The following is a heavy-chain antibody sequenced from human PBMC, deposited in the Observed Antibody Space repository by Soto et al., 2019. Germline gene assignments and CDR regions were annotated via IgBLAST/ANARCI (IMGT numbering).Heavy chain of an antibody. CDR3: ARSQWPPNDY. V-gene: IGHV3-21*01. CDR2: ITSSSSYI. J-gene: IGHJ4*02. CDR1: GFTCSSYS. D-gene: IGHD6-19*01. Sequence: EVQLVESGGGLVKPGGSLRLSCAASGFTCSSYSMNWVRQAPGKGLEWVSTITSSSSYIYYADSVKRRFTISRDNAKNSLYLQMTRLRVEDPAVYYCARSQWPPNDYWGQGTLVTVSS.